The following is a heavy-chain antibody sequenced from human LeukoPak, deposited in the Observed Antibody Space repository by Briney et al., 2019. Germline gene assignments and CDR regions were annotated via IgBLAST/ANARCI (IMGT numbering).Heavy chain of an antibody. Sequence: SETLSLTCTVSGGSINSNSYYWAWVRQPPGKGLEWTGSIYYTGNTYYNPSLESRITMSVDSSKNQFSLKLNSVTAADTAVYYCAREGYSYGLDWAGATYYYYMAVWGKGTTVTVSS. CDR2: IYYTGNT. J-gene: IGHJ6*03. V-gene: IGHV4-39*02. CDR3: AREGYSYGLDWAGATYYYYMAV. D-gene: IGHD5-18*01. CDR1: GGSINSNSYY.